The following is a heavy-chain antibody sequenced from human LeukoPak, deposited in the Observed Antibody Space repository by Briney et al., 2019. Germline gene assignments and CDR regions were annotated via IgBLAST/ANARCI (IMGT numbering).Heavy chain of an antibody. V-gene: IGHV4-34*01. D-gene: IGHD5-18*01. J-gene: IGHJ3*02. CDR3: ANSGYSYASDAFDI. Sequence: SETLSLTCAVYGGSFSGYYWSWIRQPPGKGLEWIGEINHSGSTNYNPSLKSRVTISVDTSKNQFSLKLSSVTAADTAVYYCANSGYSYASDAFDIWGQGTMVTVSS. CDR1: GGSFSGYY. CDR2: INHSGST.